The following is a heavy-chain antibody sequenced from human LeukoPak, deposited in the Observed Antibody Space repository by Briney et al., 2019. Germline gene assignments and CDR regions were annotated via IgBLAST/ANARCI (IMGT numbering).Heavy chain of an antibody. D-gene: IGHD1-26*01. CDR2: ISAYNGNT. CDR3: ARDYDLSGSYYPGDY. Sequence: ASVKVSCKASGYTFTSYGISWVRQAPGQGLEWMGWISAYNGNTNYAQKLQGRVTMTTDTSTSTAYMELRSLRSDDTAVYYCARDYDLSGSYYPGDYWGQGTLVTVSS. V-gene: IGHV1-18*01. J-gene: IGHJ4*02. CDR1: GYTFTSYG.